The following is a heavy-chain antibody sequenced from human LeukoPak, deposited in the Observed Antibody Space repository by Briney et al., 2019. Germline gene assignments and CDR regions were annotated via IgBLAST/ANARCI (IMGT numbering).Heavy chain of an antibody. V-gene: IGHV3-21*01. D-gene: IGHD6-19*01. CDR1: GFTFSAYS. CDR2: ISDDSSHI. Sequence: GGSLRLSCAVSGFTFSAYSMNWVRQAPGKGLEWISSISDDSSHIYYADSVKGRFTISRDNAKNSLYLQMNSLRAEDTAIYYCARDRGGWYRDDAFDIWGQGTMVTVSS. J-gene: IGHJ3*02. CDR3: ARDRGGWYRDDAFDI.